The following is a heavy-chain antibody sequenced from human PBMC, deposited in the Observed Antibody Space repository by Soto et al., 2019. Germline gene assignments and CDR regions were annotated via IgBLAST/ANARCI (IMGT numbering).Heavy chain of an antibody. CDR3: ARYSPEYSSSSYLGY. CDR2: IYYSGST. V-gene: IGHV4-59*08. Sequence: PSETLSLTCTVSGGSIRSYHWSCIRQPPGKGLEWIGYIYYSGSTNYNPSLKSRVTISVDTSKNQFSLKLSSVTAADTAVYYCARYSPEYSSSSYLGYWGQGTLVTVSS. CDR1: GGSIRSYH. D-gene: IGHD6-6*01. J-gene: IGHJ4*02.